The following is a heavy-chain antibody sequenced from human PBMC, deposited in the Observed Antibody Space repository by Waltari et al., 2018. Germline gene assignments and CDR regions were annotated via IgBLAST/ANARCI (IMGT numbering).Heavy chain of an antibody. J-gene: IGHJ4*02. D-gene: IGHD2-2*02. CDR1: GGSISSGDYY. Sequence: QVQLQESGPGLVKPSQTLSLTCTVSGGSISSGDYYWSWIRQPPGKGLEWIGYIYYSGSTYYNPSLKSRVTISVEPSKNQCSLKLSSVTAADTAVYYCAREVVVVPAAIRGGFDYWGQGTLVTVSS. V-gene: IGHV4-30-4*08. CDR2: IYYSGST. CDR3: AREVVVVPAAIRGGFDY.